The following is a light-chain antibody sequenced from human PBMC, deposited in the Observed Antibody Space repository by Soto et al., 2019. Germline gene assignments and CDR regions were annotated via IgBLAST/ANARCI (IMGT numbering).Light chain of an antibody. J-gene: IGKJ1*01. CDR1: QNVRTC. CDR2: GAS. V-gene: IGKV3-11*01. CDR3: QQHSQRPPCT. Sequence: EVVLTQSPATLSLSPGERATLSCRASQNVRTCLDLYQQKPGQAPRVLIYGASNRATGIPARFSGSGSGTDFTLTISSIEPEDYAFLYCQQHSQRPPCTFGQGTRVEIQ.